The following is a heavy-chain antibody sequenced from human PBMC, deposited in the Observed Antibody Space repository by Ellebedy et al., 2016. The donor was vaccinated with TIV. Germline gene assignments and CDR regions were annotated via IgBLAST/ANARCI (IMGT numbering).Heavy chain of an antibody. V-gene: IGHV3-53*01. J-gene: IGHJ3*02. CDR3: ARAPRGFLEWLPNDAFDI. CDR1: GFTVSSNY. CDR2: IYSGGST. Sequence: GGSLRLSXAASGFTVSSNYMSWVRQAPGKGLEWVSVIYSGGSTYYADSVKGRFTISRDNSKNTLYLQMNSLRAEDTAVYYCARAPRGFLEWLPNDAFDIWGQGTMVTVSS. D-gene: IGHD3-3*01.